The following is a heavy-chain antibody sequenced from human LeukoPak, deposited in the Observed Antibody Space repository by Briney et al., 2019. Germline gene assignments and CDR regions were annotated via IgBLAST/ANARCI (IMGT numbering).Heavy chain of an antibody. CDR2: IIPIFGTA. J-gene: IGHJ4*02. V-gene: IGHV1-69*05. D-gene: IGHD6-6*01. CDR3: ARGSDRRVSSSPRYYFDY. CDR1: GGTFSSYA. Sequence: SVKVSCKASGGTFSSYAISWVRQAPGQGLEWMGGIIPIFGTANYAQKFQGRVTITTDESTSTAYMELSSLRSEDTAVYYCARGSDRRVSSSPRYYFDYWGQGTLVTVSS.